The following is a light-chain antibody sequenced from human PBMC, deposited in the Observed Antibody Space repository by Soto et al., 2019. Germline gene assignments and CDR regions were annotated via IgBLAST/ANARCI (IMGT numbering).Light chain of an antibody. J-gene: IGKJ1*01. CDR3: QQYLTTPRT. Sequence: DIVMTQSPDSLAVSLGERATINCKSSQSVLYSPNNKNYLAWYQQKPGQPPKVVIRWASTRESGVPDRFSGSGSGTDFTLTISSLQAEDVAVYYCQQYLTTPRTFGQGTKVEMK. CDR1: QSVLYSPNNKNY. CDR2: WAS. V-gene: IGKV4-1*01.